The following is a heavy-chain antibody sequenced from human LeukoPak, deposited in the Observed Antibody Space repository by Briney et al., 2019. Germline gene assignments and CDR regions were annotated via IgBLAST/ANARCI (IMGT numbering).Heavy chain of an antibody. CDR1: GYTFTSYY. Sequence: GASVKVSCKASGYTFTSYYMHWVRQAPGQGLEWMGIVNPSGGSSSYAQKFQGSVTMTRDTSTSTVYMELSSLRSEDTAVYYCARAPFKAGYFDYWGQGTLVTVSS. V-gene: IGHV1-46*01. CDR3: ARAPFKAGYFDY. CDR2: VNPSGGSS. D-gene: IGHD6-19*01. J-gene: IGHJ4*02.